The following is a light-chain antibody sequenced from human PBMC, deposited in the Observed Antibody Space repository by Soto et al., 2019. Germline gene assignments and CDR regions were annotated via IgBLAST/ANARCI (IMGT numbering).Light chain of an antibody. CDR1: SSDIGAYKY. CDR2: EVI. J-gene: IGLJ2*01. V-gene: IGLV2-14*01. CDR3: SSYTSSGTLV. Sequence: QPVLTQPASVSGSPGQSITISCTGTSSDIGAYKYVSWYQQHPGRAPKLMIYEVIHRPSGVSSRFSGSKSGKTASLSISGLQADDEADYYCSSYTSSGTLVFGGGTKLTVL.